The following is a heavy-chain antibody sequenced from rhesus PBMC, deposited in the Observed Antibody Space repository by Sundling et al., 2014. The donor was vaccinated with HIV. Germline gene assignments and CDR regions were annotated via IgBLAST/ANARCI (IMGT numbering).Heavy chain of an antibody. CDR2: INPKTGGT. D-gene: IGHD1-1-1*01. V-gene: IGHV1-138*01. CDR3: ARDLGSWGFEF. J-gene: IGHJ1*01. Sequence: QVQLVQSGAEVKKPGSSVKVSCKASGYTFTDYYMHWVRQAPGQGLEWMGEINPKTGGTNYAQKFQGRVTMTRDTSTSITYMELSSLRSEDTAVYYCARDLGSWGFEFWGQAPRHRLL. CDR1: GYTFTDYY.